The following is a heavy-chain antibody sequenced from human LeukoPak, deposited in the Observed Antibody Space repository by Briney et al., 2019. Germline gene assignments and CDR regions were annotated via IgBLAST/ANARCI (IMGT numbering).Heavy chain of an antibody. J-gene: IGHJ4*02. Sequence: ASVKLSCKASGATFTSYAISWVRQAPGQGLEWMGGIIPIFGTANHAQKFQGRVTITADKSTSTAYMELSSLRSEDTAVYYCARVNIYFDYWGQGTLVTVSS. D-gene: IGHD2/OR15-2a*01. CDR2: IIPIFGTA. CDR1: GATFTSYA. V-gene: IGHV1-69*06. CDR3: ARVNIYFDY.